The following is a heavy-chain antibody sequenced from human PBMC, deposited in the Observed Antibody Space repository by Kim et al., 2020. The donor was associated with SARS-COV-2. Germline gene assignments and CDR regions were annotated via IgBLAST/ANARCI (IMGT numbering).Heavy chain of an antibody. Sequence: GESLKISCKGSGYSFTSYWISWVRQMPGKGLEWMGRIDPSDSYTNYSPSFQGHVTISADKSISTAYLQWSSLKASDTAMYYCARRRYSSSWRDAFDIWGQGTMVTVSS. CDR3: ARRRYSSSWRDAFDI. V-gene: IGHV5-10-1*01. CDR1: GYSFTSYW. J-gene: IGHJ3*02. D-gene: IGHD6-13*01. CDR2: IDPSDSYT.